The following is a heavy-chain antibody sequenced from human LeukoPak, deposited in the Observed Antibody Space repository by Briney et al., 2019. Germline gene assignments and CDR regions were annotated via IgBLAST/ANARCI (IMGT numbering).Heavy chain of an antibody. CDR2: ISGSGDST. CDR3: AKANRITMIVPLDY. J-gene: IGHJ4*02. V-gene: IGHV3-23*01. CDR1: GSTFSSYA. Sequence: GGSLRLSCAPSGSTFSSYATTWGRHAPGKGVEWVSSISGSGDSTSYADSVKGRFTISRDNSKNTLYLQMNSLRAEDTAVYFCAKANRITMIVPLDYWGQGTLVTVSS. D-gene: IGHD3-22*01.